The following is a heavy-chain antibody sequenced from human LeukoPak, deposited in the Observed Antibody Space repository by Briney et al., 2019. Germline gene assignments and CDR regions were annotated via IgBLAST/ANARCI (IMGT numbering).Heavy chain of an antibody. CDR3: AKGSEGMTTVTTGYFDY. V-gene: IGHV3-23*01. Sequence: GGSLRLSCAASKFTFSSSAMSWVRQAPGKGLEWVSAISGSGGNTYYADSVTGRFTISRDNSKNTLYLQMNSLRAEDTAVYYCAKGSEGMTTVTTGYFDYWGQGTLVTVSS. CDR2: ISGSGGNT. J-gene: IGHJ4*02. CDR1: KFTFSSSA. D-gene: IGHD4-17*01.